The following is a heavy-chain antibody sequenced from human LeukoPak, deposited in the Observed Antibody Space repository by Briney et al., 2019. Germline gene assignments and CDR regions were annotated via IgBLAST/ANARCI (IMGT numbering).Heavy chain of an antibody. V-gene: IGHV3-23*01. J-gene: IGHJ5*02. CDR3: AKVPFAYWFDP. CDR1: GITFSTYS. Sequence: GGSLRLSCVASGITFSTYSMSWVRQAPGKGLEWVSAISGSGGSTYYADSVKGRFTISRDNSKNTLYLLMNSLRAEDTAVYYCAKVPFAYWFDPWGQGTLVTVSS. CDR2: ISGSGGST. D-gene: IGHD3-10*01.